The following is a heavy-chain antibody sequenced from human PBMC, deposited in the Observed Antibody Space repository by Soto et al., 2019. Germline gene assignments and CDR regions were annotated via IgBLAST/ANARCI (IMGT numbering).Heavy chain of an antibody. CDR3: ARWGTTGGLDV. D-gene: IGHD3-16*01. V-gene: IGHV3-30-3*01. Sequence: QVQLVESGGGVVQPGTSLRLSCVGSGFTFRRYVIHWVRQAPGKGLEWVALKSYDGSNKYYDDSGKGRFTNSRDNSRNTVYLRRDNLRLEDTALYYCARWGTTGGLDVWAQGTLVSVSS. CDR1: GFTFRRYV. CDR2: KSYDGSNK. J-gene: IGHJ4*02.